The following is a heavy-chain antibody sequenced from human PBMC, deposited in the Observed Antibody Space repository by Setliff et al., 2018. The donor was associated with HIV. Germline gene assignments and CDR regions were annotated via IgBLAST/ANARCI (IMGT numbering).Heavy chain of an antibody. Sequence: SETLSLTCIVSGASIRSYDWAWVRQAPGRGLQYLGHLYYSGITNYNPSLKSRITMSMDTSKNQFSLKLNSVTAADTAVYYCAKRVDTTMDDYYYADIWGSGTTVTVSS. J-gene: IGHJ6*03. CDR1: GASIRSYD. V-gene: IGHV4-59*12. D-gene: IGHD5-18*01. CDR3: AKRVDTTMDDYYYADI. CDR2: LYYSGIT.